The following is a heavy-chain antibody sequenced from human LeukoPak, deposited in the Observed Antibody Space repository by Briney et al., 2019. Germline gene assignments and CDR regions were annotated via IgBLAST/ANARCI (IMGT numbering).Heavy chain of an antibody. D-gene: IGHD5-12*01. CDR1: GFTFSSYS. CDR2: ISSSSSYI. J-gene: IGHJ6*03. Sequence: PGGSLRLSCAASGFTFSSYSMNWVRQAPGKGLEWVSSISSSSSYIYYADSVKGRFTISRDNAKNSLYLQMNRLRDEDTAVYYCAKAGNERGYSGYDYYYYYYYMDVWGKGTTVTVPS. V-gene: IGHV3-21*03. CDR3: AKAGNERGYSGYDYYYYYYYMDV.